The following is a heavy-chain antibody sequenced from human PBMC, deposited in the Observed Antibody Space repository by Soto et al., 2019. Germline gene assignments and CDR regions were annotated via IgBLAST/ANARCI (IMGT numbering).Heavy chain of an antibody. V-gene: IGHV1-8*01. D-gene: IGHD3-10*01. Sequence: QVQLVQSGAEVKKPGASVKVSCKASGYTFTSYDINWVRQATGQGLEWMGWMNPNSGNTGYAQKFQGRVTMTRNTSRSPAYMELSSRRSEDTAVYYCARGLSAGGWFGYQNSYYFDYWGQGTLVTVSS. J-gene: IGHJ4*02. CDR3: ARGLSAGGWFGYQNSYYFDY. CDR2: MNPNSGNT. CDR1: GYTFTSYD.